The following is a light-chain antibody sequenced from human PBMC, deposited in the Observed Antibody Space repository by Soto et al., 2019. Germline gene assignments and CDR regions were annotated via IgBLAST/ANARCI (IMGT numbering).Light chain of an antibody. V-gene: IGKV3-20*01. CDR3: QQFSSYPLT. J-gene: IGKJ4*01. CDR2: DAY. Sequence: EIVLTQSPGTLSLSPGERATLSCRASQTVRSNYLAWYQQKPGQAPRLLIYDAYSRATGIQDRFSGGGSGTDFTLTIRRLEPEDFAVYYCQQFSSYPLTFGGGTKVDIK. CDR1: QTVRSNY.